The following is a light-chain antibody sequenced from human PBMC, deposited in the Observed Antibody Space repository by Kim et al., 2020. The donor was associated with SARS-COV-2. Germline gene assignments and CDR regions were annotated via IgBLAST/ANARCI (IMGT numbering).Light chain of an antibody. J-gene: IGLJ2*01. Sequence: APGKTARITCGRNNIGSKSVHWYQQKPGQAPVLVIYYYSDRPSGIPERFSGSNSGNTATLNISRVEAGDEADYYCQVWDSSSDHPVFGGGTKLTVL. CDR2: YYS. CDR3: QVWDSSSDHPV. CDR1: NIGSKS. V-gene: IGLV3-21*04.